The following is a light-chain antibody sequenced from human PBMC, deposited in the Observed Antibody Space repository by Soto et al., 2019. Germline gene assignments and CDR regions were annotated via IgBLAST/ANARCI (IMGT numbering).Light chain of an antibody. CDR1: QGISNS. V-gene: IGKV1-33*01. J-gene: IGKJ3*01. CDR2: DAS. Sequence: DIQMTQSPSSLSASVGDTITITCRASQGISNSLNWYQLKPGEAPKLLIYDASNLATGVPSRFSGRGTGTQLTFTVSSLQTEDIATYYCHQYNNDPFTFGPGTKVDLK. CDR3: HQYNNDPFT.